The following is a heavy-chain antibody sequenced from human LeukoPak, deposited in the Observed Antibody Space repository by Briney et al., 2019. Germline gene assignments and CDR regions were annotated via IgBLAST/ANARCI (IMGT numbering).Heavy chain of an antibody. CDR2: ISQSGST. Sequence: SETLSLTCTVSGDSISSFYWSWIRQSSGKGLEWIGLISQSGSTNYNPSLKNRVTMSVDPSTSRFSLRLTSVAAADTAVYYCVSHSGSHRFDSWGQGILVTVSS. CDR3: VSHSGSHRFDS. J-gene: IGHJ4*02. D-gene: IGHD3-16*02. CDR1: GDSISSFY. V-gene: IGHV4-59*08.